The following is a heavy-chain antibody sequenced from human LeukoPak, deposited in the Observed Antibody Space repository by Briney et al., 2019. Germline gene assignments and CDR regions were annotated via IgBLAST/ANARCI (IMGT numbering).Heavy chain of an antibody. CDR2: IYHSGST. CDR3: ARGDYDRWFDP. CDR1: GGSISSGGYS. Sequence: PSQTLSLTCAVSGGSISSGGYSWSWIRQPPGKGLEWIGYIYHSGSTYYNPSLKRRVTISVDRSKNQFSLKLSSVTAADTAVYYCARGDYDRWFDPWGQGTLVTVSS. V-gene: IGHV4-30-2*01. D-gene: IGHD5-12*01. J-gene: IGHJ5*02.